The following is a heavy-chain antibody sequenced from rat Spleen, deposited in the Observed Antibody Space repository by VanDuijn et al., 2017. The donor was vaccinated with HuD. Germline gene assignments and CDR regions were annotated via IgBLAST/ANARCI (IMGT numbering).Heavy chain of an antibody. Sequence: EVQLVESDGGLVQPGRSLKLSCAASGFTFSDYYMAWVRQAPTKGLEWVATISSDGRRNYYLDSVKGRFTISRDNANNSLYLQRDSLRSEDTTTYYCTRHGYNSYFDCWGQGVMVTVSS. CDR3: TRHGYNSYFDC. CDR2: ISSDGRRN. CDR1: GFTFSDYY. V-gene: IGHV5-7*01. D-gene: IGHD1-9*01. J-gene: IGHJ2*01.